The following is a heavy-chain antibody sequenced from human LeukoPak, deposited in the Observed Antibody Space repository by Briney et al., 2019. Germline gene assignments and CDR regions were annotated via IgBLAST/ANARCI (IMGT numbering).Heavy chain of an antibody. CDR2: ISYDGSNK. Sequence: GGSLRLSCAASGFTFSSYAMHWVRQAPGKGLEWVAVISYDGSNKYYADSVKGRFTISRDNSKNTLYLQMSSLRAEDTAVYYCAREGYSSSSFDYWGQGTLVTVSS. D-gene: IGHD6-6*01. J-gene: IGHJ4*02. CDR1: GFTFSSYA. V-gene: IGHV3-30*15. CDR3: AREGYSSSSFDY.